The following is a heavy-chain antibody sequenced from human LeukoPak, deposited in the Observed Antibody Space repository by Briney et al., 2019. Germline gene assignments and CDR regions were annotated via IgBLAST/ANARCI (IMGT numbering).Heavy chain of an antibody. Sequence: GASVKVSCKASGYTFTGYYMHWVRQAPGQGLEWMGWINPNSGGTNYPQKFQGRVTMTRDTSISTAYMELSRLRSDDTAVYYCARGPILTGFYWGQGTLVTVSS. CDR2: INPNSGGT. J-gene: IGHJ4*02. V-gene: IGHV1-2*02. D-gene: IGHD3-9*01. CDR3: ARGPILTGFY. CDR1: GYTFTGYY.